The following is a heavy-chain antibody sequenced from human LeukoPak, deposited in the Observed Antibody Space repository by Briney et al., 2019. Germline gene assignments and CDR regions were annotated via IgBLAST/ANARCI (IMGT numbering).Heavy chain of an antibody. J-gene: IGHJ4*02. V-gene: IGHV3-30*18. CDR3: AKDDMVRGFDY. Sequence: GGSLRLSSAASGFTFSIYAMHRVPPAPGKGREWGAVISYDGSNKYYADSVKGRFTISRDNSKNTLYLQMNSLRAEDTAVYYCAKDDMVRGFDYWGQGTLVTVSS. CDR1: GFTFSIYA. CDR2: ISYDGSNK. D-gene: IGHD3-10*01.